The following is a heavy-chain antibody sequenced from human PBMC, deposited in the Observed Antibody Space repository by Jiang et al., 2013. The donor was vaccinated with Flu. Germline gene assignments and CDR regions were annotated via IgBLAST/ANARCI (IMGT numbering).Heavy chain of an antibody. D-gene: IGHD1-26*01. CDR2: ISGSGGST. CDR1: GFTFSSYA. Sequence: QLVESGGGLVQPGGSLRLSCAASGFTFSSYAMSWVRQAPGKGLEWVSAISGSGGSTYYADSVKGRFTISRDNSKNTLYLQMNSLRAEDTAVYYCAKAPPVGATTGGGGYFDYWGQGTLVTVSS. J-gene: IGHJ4*02. V-gene: IGHV3-23*04. CDR3: AKAPPVGATTGGGGYFDY.